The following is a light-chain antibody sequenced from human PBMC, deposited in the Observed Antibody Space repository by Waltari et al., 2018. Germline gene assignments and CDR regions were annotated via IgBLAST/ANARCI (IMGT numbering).Light chain of an antibody. J-gene: IGKJ1*01. V-gene: IGKV1-39*01. CDR3: QQSYGTPRT. CDR2: EAS. Sequence: DIQMTQSPSSLSAFVGDRVIITCRASESISTYLNWYQQQPGKAPKLLIYEASRLQSGVPSRFSGSGAGTDFTLTISSLQPEDFATYYCQQSYGTPRTFGQGTKVDIK. CDR1: ESISTY.